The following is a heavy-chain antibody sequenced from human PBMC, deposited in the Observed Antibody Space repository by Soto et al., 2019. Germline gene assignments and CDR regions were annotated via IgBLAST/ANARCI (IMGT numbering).Heavy chain of an antibody. CDR1: GFTFSSYG. CDR2: IWYDGSNK. CDR3: VRGPPPYRSGSYQDY. J-gene: IGHJ4*02. D-gene: IGHD3-10*01. Sequence: GGSLRLSCAASGFTFSSYGMHWVRQAPGKGLEWVAVIWYDGSNKNHADSVKGRFTISRDNSKNTLYLQMNSLRAEDTAVYCCVRGPPPYRSGSYQDYWGQGTLVTVSS. V-gene: IGHV3-33*01.